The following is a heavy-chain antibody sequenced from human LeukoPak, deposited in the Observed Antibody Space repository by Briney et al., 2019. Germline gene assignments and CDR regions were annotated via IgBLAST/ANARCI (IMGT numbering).Heavy chain of an antibody. CDR3: ARLHSSSSVYWFDP. D-gene: IGHD6-6*01. V-gene: IGHV1-2*06. CDR1: GYTFTGYY. CDR2: INPNSGGT. J-gene: IGHJ5*02. Sequence: VASVKVSCTASGYTFTGYYMHWVRQAPGQGLEWMGRINPNSGGTNYAQKFQGRVTMTRDTSISTAYMELSRLRSDDTAVYYCARLHSSSSVYWFDPWGQGTLVTVSS.